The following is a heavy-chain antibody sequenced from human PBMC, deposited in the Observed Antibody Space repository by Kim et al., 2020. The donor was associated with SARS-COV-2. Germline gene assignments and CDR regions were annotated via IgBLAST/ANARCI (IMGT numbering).Heavy chain of an antibody. V-gene: IGHV3-30*18. Sequence: GGSLRLSCAASGFTFSTYAMHWVRQAPGKGLEWVALISDDGHNKYYADSVKVLFTISRDNSKNTLSLQMNSLRAEDTVLYYCAKDLEAYGHYAPTTYYYYGMDVWGQGTTVTVSS. D-gene: IGHD4-17*01. CDR2: ISDDGHNK. J-gene: IGHJ6*02. CDR3: AKDLEAYGHYAPTTYYYYGMDV. CDR1: GFTFSTYA.